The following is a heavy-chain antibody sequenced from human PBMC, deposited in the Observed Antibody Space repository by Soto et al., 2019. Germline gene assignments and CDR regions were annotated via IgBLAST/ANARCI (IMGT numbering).Heavy chain of an antibody. J-gene: IGHJ4*02. CDR2: IYFSGRT. CDR1: GGSVSSGRYY. Sequence: QVQLQESGPGLVKPSETLSLTCTVSGGSVSSGRYYWSWSRQPPGKGLEWIGYIYFSGRTSYNFSLKSRVTISVDTSNNQFSLKLNSVTAADTAVYYCARSGAGSGWLGGQGTLVTVSS. D-gene: IGHD6-19*01. CDR3: ARSGAGSGWL. V-gene: IGHV4-61*01.